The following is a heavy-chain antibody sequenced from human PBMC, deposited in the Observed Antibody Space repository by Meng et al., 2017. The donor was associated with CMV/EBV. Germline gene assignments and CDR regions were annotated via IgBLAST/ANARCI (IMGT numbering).Heavy chain of an antibody. Sequence: ESLKISCTVSGGSISSYYWSWIRQPPGKGLEWIGYIYYSGSTNYNPSLKSRVTISVDTSKNQFSLKLSSVTAADTAVYYCARARLGSGYPYYYYYGMDVWGQGTTVTVSS. J-gene: IGHJ6*02. CDR2: IYYSGST. CDR1: GGSISSYY. CDR3: ARARLGSGYPYYYYYGMDV. V-gene: IGHV4-59*12. D-gene: IGHD3-3*01.